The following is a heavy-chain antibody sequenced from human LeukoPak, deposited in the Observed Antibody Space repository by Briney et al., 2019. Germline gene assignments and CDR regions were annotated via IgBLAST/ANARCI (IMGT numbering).Heavy chain of an antibody. V-gene: IGHV3-15*01. Sequence: PGGSLRLSCAASGFTFSNAWMSWVRQAPGKRLEWVGRIKSKTDGGTTDYAAPVKGRFTISRDDSKNTLYLQMNSLRAEDTAVYYCAKSNFPGYSSSWYNWGQGTLVTVSS. CDR1: GFTFSNAW. D-gene: IGHD6-13*01. CDR3: AKSNFPGYSSSWYN. CDR2: IKSKTDGGTT. J-gene: IGHJ4*02.